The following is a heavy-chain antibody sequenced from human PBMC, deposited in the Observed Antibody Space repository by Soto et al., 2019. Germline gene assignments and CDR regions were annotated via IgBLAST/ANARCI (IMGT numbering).Heavy chain of an antibody. V-gene: IGHV1-69*13. CDR2: IIPIFGTA. Sequence: SVKVSCKASGGTFSSYAISWVRQAPGQGLEWMGGIIPIFGTANYAQKFQGRVTITADESTSTAYTELSSLRSEDTAVYYCARHAGRTYYDILTGPFDIWGQGTMVTVSS. D-gene: IGHD3-9*01. J-gene: IGHJ3*02. CDR1: GGTFSSYA. CDR3: ARHAGRTYYDILTGPFDI.